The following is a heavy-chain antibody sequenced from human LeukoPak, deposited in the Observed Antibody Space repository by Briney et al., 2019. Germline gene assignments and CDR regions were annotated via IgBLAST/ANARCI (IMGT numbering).Heavy chain of an antibody. CDR2: VSGRDDST. D-gene: IGHD3-9*01. Sequence: GGSLRLSCGASGFTFSNYAMSWVRQAPGKGLEWVSAVSGRDDSTYYADSVKGRFTISRDTSKNTLYLQMNSLRAEDTAVYYCVKWGDYDILTGYYDPDYWGQGTLVTVSS. V-gene: IGHV3-23*01. J-gene: IGHJ4*02. CDR1: GFTFSNYA. CDR3: VKWGDYDILTGYYDPDY.